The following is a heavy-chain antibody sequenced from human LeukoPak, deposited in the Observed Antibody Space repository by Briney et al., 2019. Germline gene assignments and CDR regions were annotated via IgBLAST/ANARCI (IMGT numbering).Heavy chain of an antibody. J-gene: IGHJ2*01. Sequence: GGSLRLSCAASGFTFSDHYMDWVRQAPGKGLEWVGRTRNKANSYTTEYAASVKGRFTISRDDSKNSLYLQMNSLKTEDTAVYYCARGLRGYSYEWRYFDLWGRGTLVTVSS. V-gene: IGHV3-72*01. D-gene: IGHD5-18*01. CDR1: GFTFSDHY. CDR2: TRNKANSYTT. CDR3: ARGLRGYSYEWRYFDL.